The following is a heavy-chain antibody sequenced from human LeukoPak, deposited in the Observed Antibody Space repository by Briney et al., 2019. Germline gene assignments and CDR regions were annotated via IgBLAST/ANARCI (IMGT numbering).Heavy chain of an antibody. CDR3: ARVGRWLPDNWFDP. V-gene: IGHV4-30-4*08. D-gene: IGHD5-24*01. Sequence: SQTLSLTCTVSGGSFSSGDYYWSWIRQPPGKGLEWIGYIDYSGSTYYNPSLKSRVTISVDTSKNQFSLKLSSVTAADTAVYNCARVGRWLPDNWFDPWGQGTLVTVSS. CDR2: IDYSGST. J-gene: IGHJ5*02. CDR1: GGSFSSGDYY.